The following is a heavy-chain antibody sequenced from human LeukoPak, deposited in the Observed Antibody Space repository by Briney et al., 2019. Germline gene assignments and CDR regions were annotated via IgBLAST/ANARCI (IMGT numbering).Heavy chain of an antibody. Sequence: SETLSLTCAVYGGSFSGYYWSWIRQPPGKGLECIGEINHSGSTNYNPSLKSRVTISVDTSKNQFSLKLSSVTAADTAVYYCARGGAAWGWLLKGVFDYWGQGTLVTVSS. CDR2: INHSGST. CDR3: ARGGAAWGWLLKGVFDY. V-gene: IGHV4-34*01. CDR1: GGSFSGYY. D-gene: IGHD5-24*01. J-gene: IGHJ4*02.